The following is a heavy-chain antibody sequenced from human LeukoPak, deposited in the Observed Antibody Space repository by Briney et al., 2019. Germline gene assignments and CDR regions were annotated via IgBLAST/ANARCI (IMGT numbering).Heavy chain of an antibody. Sequence: SETLSLTCTVSGGSISTYYWSWIRQPPGKGLKWIAYIDYRGSTTYNPSLRSRVTISVGTSRNQFSLKLYSVTAADTAVYYCARSRSGYSYDHAAFEIWGQGTMVTVSS. V-gene: IGHV4-59*01. D-gene: IGHD5-18*01. J-gene: IGHJ3*02. CDR2: IDYRGST. CDR1: GGSISTYY. CDR3: ARSRSGYSYDHAAFEI.